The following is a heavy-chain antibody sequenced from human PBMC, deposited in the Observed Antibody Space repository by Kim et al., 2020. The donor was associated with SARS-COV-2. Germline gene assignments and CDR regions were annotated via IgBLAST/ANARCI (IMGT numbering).Heavy chain of an antibody. D-gene: IGHD3-22*01. Sequence: SETLSLTCTASGGSISSTDYSWAWIRQPPGKGLEWIGSIYSSGTTYYNPALKSRVTISVDTPKNQFSLKVNSAAAADTAVYYCARLDTSGYYPALWGQGARVIVSS. CDR3: ARLDTSGYYPAL. J-gene: IGHJ4*02. CDR2: IYSSGTT. CDR1: GGSISSTDYS. V-gene: IGHV4-39*01.